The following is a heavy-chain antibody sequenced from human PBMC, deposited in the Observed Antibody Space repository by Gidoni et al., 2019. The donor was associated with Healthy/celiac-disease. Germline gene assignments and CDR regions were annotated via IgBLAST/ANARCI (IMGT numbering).Heavy chain of an antibody. Sequence: QVQLVESGGGVVQPGRSLRLSCAASGFTFSRYGMHWVRQAPGKGLEWVAVIWYDGSNKYYADSVKGRFTISRDNSKNTLYLQMNSLRAEDTAVYYCARDGGDGDYGYYYYMDVWGKGTTVTVSS. D-gene: IGHD4-17*01. CDR2: IWYDGSNK. CDR3: ARDGGDGDYGYYYYMDV. CDR1: GFTFSRYG. J-gene: IGHJ6*03. V-gene: IGHV3-33*01.